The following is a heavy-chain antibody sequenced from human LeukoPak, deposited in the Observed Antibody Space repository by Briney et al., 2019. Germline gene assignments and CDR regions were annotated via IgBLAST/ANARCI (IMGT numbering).Heavy chain of an antibody. CDR2: ISGSGDST. CDR3: ANTWGY. V-gene: IGHV3-23*01. CDR1: GFNFSNYA. J-gene: IGHJ4*02. Sequence: GGSLRLSCAASGFNFSNYAMTWVRQAPGKGLESVSGISGSGDSTYYADSVKGRFTISRDNSKNTLYLQMNSLRAEDTAVYYCANTWGYWGQGTLVTVSS. D-gene: IGHD3-16*01.